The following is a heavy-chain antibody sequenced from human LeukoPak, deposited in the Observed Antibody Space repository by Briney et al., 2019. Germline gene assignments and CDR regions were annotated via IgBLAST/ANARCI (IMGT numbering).Heavy chain of an antibody. J-gene: IGHJ2*01. V-gene: IGHV4-59*01. CDR1: GGSISSYQ. CDR2: IYYSGST. CDR3: ARSFLGDWYFDL. Sequence: SETLSLTCTVSGGSISSYQWSWIRQPPGMGLEWIGYIYYSGSTNYNPSLKSRVTISVDTSKDQFSLRLTSVTAADTAVYYCARSFLGDWYFDLWGRGTLVTVSS. D-gene: IGHD1-26*01.